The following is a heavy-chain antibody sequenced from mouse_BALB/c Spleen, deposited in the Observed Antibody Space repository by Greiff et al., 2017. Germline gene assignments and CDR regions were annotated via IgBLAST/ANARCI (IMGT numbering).Heavy chain of an antibody. V-gene: IGHV5-12-1*01. CDR3: ARSYRYGYYAMDY. Sequence: EVQGVESGGGLVKPGGSLKLSCAASGFAFSSYDMSWVRQTPEKRLEWVAYISSGGGSTYYPDTVKGRFTISRDNAKNTLYLQMSSLKSEDTAMYYCARSYRYGYYAMDYWGQGTSVTVSS. CDR1: GFAFSSYD. D-gene: IGHD2-14*01. J-gene: IGHJ4*01. CDR2: ISSGGGST.